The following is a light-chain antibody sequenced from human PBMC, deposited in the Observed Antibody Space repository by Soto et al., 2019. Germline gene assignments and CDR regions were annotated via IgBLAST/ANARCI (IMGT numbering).Light chain of an antibody. CDR2: DVS. CDR3: SSYTSSSTRHVV. V-gene: IGLV2-14*01. J-gene: IGLJ2*01. Sequence: QSALTQPDSASGSPGQSITISCTGTSSDVGGYNYVSWYQQHPGKAPKLMIYDVSNRPSGVSNRFSGSKSGNTASLTISGLQAEDEADYYCSSYTSSSTRHVVFGGGTQLTV. CDR1: SSDVGGYNY.